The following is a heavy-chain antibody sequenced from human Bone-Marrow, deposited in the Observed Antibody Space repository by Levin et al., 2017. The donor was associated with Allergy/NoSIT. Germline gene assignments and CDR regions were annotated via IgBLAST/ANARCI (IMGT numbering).Heavy chain of an antibody. Sequence: GESLKISCSVSGYTLSDYYIHWIRKTPGQGLEWIGWIDPTHGGTQFSEKFHDRLVLTRNSSINTAYMELGKLRSCDTALYYCAGGGASSNDYWGRGTLVTVSS. D-gene: IGHD6-13*01. CDR1: GYTLSDYY. CDR3: AGGGASSNDY. J-gene: IGHJ4*02. CDR2: IDPTHGGT. V-gene: IGHV1-2*02.